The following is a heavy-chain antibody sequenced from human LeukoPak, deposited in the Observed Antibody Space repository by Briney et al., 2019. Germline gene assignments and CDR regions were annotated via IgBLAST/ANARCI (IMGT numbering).Heavy chain of an antibody. V-gene: IGHV4-39*07. Sequence: SETLSLTCTVSGGSISSSSYYWGWIRQPPGKGLEWIGSIYYSGSTYYNPSLKSRVTMSVDTSKNQFSLKLSSVTAADTAVYYCARDSHRFDYWGQGTLVTVSS. CDR1: GGSISSSSYY. J-gene: IGHJ4*02. CDR2: IYYSGST. D-gene: IGHD1-14*01. CDR3: ARDSHRFDY.